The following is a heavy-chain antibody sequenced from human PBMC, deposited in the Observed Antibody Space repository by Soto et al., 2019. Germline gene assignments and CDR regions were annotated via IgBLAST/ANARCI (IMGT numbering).Heavy chain of an antibody. Sequence: SETLSLTCTVSGGSISSSSYYWGWIRQPPGKGLEWIGSIYYSGSTYYNPSLKSRVTISVDTSKNQFSLKLSSVTAADTAVYYCASSTDCSSTSCSPRSYYMGVWGKGTTVTVSS. J-gene: IGHJ6*03. V-gene: IGHV4-39*01. CDR2: IYYSGST. CDR3: ASSTDCSSTSCSPRSYYMGV. D-gene: IGHD2-2*01. CDR1: GGSISSSSYY.